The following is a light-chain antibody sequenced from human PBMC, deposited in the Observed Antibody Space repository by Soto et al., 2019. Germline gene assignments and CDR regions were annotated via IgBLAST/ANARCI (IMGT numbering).Light chain of an antibody. CDR1: SRDVGGYNS. CDR3: SSYTTGGPEV. Sequence: QSALTQPASVSGSPGLSIAISCTGTSRDVGGYNSVSWYQQQPDKVPKLMIYDVSNRPSGVSNRFSGSKSGNTASLTISGLQAEDEGDYYCSSYTTGGPEVFGAGTKLTVL. J-gene: IGLJ1*01. V-gene: IGLV2-14*01. CDR2: DVS.